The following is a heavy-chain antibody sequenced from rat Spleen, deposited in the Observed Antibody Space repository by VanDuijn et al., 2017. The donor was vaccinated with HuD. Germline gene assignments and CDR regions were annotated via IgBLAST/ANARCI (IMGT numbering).Heavy chain of an antibody. CDR1: GFTFSHYD. D-gene: IGHD1-11*01. V-gene: IGHV5-22*01. CDR3: TRLEGGGLDY. J-gene: IGHJ2*01. CDR2: INYDVSST. Sequence: EVQLVESGGGLVQPGRSMKLSCAASGFTFSHYDMAWVRQAPKKGLEWVAFINYDVSSTFYRDSVKGRFTISRDNAKSTLYLQMNSLRSEDTATYYCTRLEGGGLDYWGQGVMVTVSS.